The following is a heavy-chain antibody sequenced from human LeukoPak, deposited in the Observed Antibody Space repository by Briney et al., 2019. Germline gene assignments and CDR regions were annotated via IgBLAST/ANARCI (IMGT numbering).Heavy chain of an antibody. J-gene: IGHJ4*02. CDR2: ISAYNGNT. CDR1: GYTPTISV. Sequence: GSPMPPGYTPTISVLCRGPQGLEEGLKRMGWISAYNGNTNYAQKLQVRVTMTTDTSTSTAYMELRSLRSDDTAVYYCAVDYYDSSGYFDYWGQGTLVTVSS. CDR3: AVDYYDSSGYFDY. D-gene: IGHD3-22*01. V-gene: IGHV1-18*01.